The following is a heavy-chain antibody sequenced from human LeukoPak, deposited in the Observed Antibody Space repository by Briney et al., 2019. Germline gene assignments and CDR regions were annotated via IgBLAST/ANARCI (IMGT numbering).Heavy chain of an antibody. J-gene: IGHJ3*02. CDR2: ISWDGGST. CDR1: GFTFDDYA. Sequence: GGSLRLSCAASGFTFDDYAMHWVRQAPGKGLEWVSLISWDGGSTYYADSVKGRFTISRDNSKNSLYLQMNSLRAEDTAVYYCARGIAARLDIWGQGTMATVSS. CDR3: ARGIAARLDI. D-gene: IGHD6-6*01. V-gene: IGHV3-43D*03.